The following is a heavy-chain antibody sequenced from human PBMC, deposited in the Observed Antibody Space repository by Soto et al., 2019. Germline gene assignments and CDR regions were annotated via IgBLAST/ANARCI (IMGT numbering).Heavy chain of an antibody. J-gene: IGHJ5*02. D-gene: IGHD3-9*01. Sequence: TLSLTCTVSGGSISSYYWSWIRQPPGKGLEWIGYIYYSGSTNYNPSLKSRVTISVDTSKNQFSLKLSSVTAADTAVYYCARDGGYYDILTGPSKNWFDPWGQGTLVTVSS. CDR3: ARDGGYYDILTGPSKNWFDP. V-gene: IGHV4-59*01. CDR2: IYYSGST. CDR1: GGSISSYY.